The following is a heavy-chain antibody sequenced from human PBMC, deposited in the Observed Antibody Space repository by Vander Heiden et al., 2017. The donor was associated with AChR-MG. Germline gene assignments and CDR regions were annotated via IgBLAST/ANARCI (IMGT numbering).Heavy chain of an antibody. Sequence: QVQLVESGGGVVQPGTSLGLSCSTTGFSFSSYAMHWVRQAPGKGLEWVAVISYDGSNKYYADSVKGRFTIARDNSKNTLYLKMNSLRAEDTAVYYCASLSSSREEYGMDVWGQGTTVTVSS. D-gene: IGHD6-13*01. V-gene: IGHV3-30-3*01. CDR2: ISYDGSNK. J-gene: IGHJ6*02. CDR1: GFSFSSYA. CDR3: ASLSSSREEYGMDV.